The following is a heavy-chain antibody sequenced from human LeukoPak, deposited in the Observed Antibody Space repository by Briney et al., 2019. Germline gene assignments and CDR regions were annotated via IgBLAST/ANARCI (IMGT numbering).Heavy chain of an antibody. CDR3: ARDIRIAAAGTALDY. Sequence: GGSLRLSCAASGFTFSSYSMNWVRQAPGKGLEWVSSISRSSSYIYYADSVKGRFTISRDNAKNSLYLQMNSLRAEDTAVYYCARDIRIAAAGTALDYWGQGTLVTVSS. CDR2: ISRSSSYI. CDR1: GFTFSSYS. V-gene: IGHV3-21*01. D-gene: IGHD6-13*01. J-gene: IGHJ4*02.